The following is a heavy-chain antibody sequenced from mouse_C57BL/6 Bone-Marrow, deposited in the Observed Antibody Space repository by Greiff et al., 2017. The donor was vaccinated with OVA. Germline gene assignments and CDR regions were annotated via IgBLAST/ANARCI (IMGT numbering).Heavy chain of an antibody. CDR1: GYTFTSYW. V-gene: IGHV1-59*01. CDR2: IDPSDSYT. D-gene: IGHD1-1*01. CDR3: APYYCGSSYWYCDV. J-gene: IGHJ1*03. Sequence: QVQLQQPGAELVRPGTSVKLSCKASGYTFTSYWMHWVKQRPGQGLEWIGVIDPSDSYTNYNQKFKGKATLTVDTSSSTAYMQLSSLTSEDSAVYYCAPYYCGSSYWYCDVWGTGTTVTVSS.